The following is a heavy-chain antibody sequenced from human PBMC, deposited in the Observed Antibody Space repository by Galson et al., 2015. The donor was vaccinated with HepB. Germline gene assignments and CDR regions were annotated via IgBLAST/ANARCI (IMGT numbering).Heavy chain of an antibody. CDR1: RGTFSSYS. V-gene: IGHV1-69*02. Sequence: SVKVSCKASRGTFSSYSISWVRQAPGQGLEWMGRIIPILGVTNYAQKFRGRVTITAAITADKSTSTAYMELSSLRSEYTAVYSCAKGVDTAMVSHWGQGTLVTVSS. D-gene: IGHD5-18*01. CDR2: IIPILGVT. J-gene: IGHJ4*02. CDR3: AKGVDTAMVSH.